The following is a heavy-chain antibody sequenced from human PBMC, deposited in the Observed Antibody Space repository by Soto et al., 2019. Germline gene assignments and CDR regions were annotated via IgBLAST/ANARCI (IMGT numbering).Heavy chain of an antibody. D-gene: IGHD5-18*01. Sequence: QVQLQESGPGLVKPSETLSLTCTVSGGSISSYYWSWIRQPPGKGLEWIGYIYYSGSTNYNPSLKSRVTISVDTSKNQFSLKLSSVTAADTAVHYCARRYGKTAFDIWGPGTMVTVSS. CDR1: GGSISSYY. CDR2: IYYSGST. CDR3: ARRYGKTAFDI. J-gene: IGHJ3*02. V-gene: IGHV4-59*01.